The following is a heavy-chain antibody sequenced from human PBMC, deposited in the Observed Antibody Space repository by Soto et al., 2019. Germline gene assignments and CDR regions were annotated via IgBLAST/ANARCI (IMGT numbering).Heavy chain of an antibody. D-gene: IGHD5-12*01. CDR2: IYHSGST. J-gene: IGHJ6*02. Sequence: ETLSLTCAVSGGSISSSNWWSWVRQPPGKGLEWIGEIYHSGSTNYNPSLKSRVTISVDKSKNQFSLKLSSVTAADTAVYYCARDLGVATIRALDYYYGMDVWGQGTTVTVSS. V-gene: IGHV4-4*02. CDR1: GGSISSSNW. CDR3: ARDLGVATIRALDYYYGMDV.